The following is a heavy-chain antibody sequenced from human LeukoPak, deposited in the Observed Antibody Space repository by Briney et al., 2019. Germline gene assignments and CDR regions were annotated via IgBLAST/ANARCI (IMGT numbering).Heavy chain of an antibody. CDR2: ISGSGGSA. Sequence: GGSLRLSCVASGFIFSSYAMSWVRQAPGKGLEWVSGISGSGGSAFYADSVKGRFTISRDNAKNTLYLEMNGLRAEDTAVYYCANLYGDYGDYWGQGNLVTVSS. J-gene: IGHJ4*02. CDR1: GFIFSSYA. D-gene: IGHD4-17*01. CDR3: ANLYGDYGDY. V-gene: IGHV3-23*01.